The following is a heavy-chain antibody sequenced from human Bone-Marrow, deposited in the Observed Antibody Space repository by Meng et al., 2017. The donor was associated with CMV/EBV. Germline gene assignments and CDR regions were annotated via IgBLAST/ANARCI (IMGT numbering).Heavy chain of an antibody. CDR1: GYIFTRYG. J-gene: IGHJ4*02. V-gene: IGHV1-18*01. Sequence: ASVKVSCKASGYIFTRYGISWVRQAPGQGLEWMGWISAYNGNTNYAQKFQDRVTMTTETSTTTAYMELRSLRSDDTALYYCARDFGSGWYYFDYWGQGTLVTVSS. CDR2: ISAYNGNT. D-gene: IGHD6-19*01. CDR3: ARDFGSGWYYFDY.